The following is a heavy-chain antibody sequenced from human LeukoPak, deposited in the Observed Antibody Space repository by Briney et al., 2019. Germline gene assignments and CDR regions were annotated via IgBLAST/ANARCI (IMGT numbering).Heavy chain of an antibody. D-gene: IGHD1-26*01. CDR1: GFTFSSYA. Sequence: PGGSLRLSCAASGFTFSSYAMSWVRQGPGKGLEWVSTISGSGGSTYYADSVKGRFTISRDNSKNTLYLQMNSLRAEDTAVYYCAKSPSNSGSYGGFDYWGQGTLVTVSS. J-gene: IGHJ4*02. CDR2: ISGSGGST. CDR3: AKSPSNSGSYGGFDY. V-gene: IGHV3-23*01.